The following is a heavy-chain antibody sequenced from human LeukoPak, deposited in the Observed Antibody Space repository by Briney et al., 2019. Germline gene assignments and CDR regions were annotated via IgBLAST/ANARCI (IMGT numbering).Heavy chain of an antibody. J-gene: IGHJ6*02. CDR2: INPNSGGT. CDR1: GYTFTGYY. CDR3: ARYPVHCSSTSCLLTGYYYGMDV. V-gene: IGHV1-2*02. Sequence: ASVKVSCKASGYTFTGYYMHWVRQAPGQGLEWMGWINPNSGGTNYAQKFQGRVTMTRDTSISTAYMELSRPRSDDTAVYYCARYPVHCSSTSCLLTGYYYGMDVWGQGTTVTVSS. D-gene: IGHD2-2*01.